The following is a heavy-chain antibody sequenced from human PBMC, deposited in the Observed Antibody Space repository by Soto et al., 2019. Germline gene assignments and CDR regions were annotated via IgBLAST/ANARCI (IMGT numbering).Heavy chain of an antibody. Sequence: TGGSLRHSCSAPGFTFNRYAISWVRQAPGKGLEWVSTISGSGGSTYYADSVQGRFSISRDNSKNTLSLQVNSLRAEDTAVYYCARDPPYYDFRLVVWGQGTTDTVSS. J-gene: IGHJ6*02. CDR1: GFTFNRYA. CDR2: ISGSGGST. D-gene: IGHD3-3*01. CDR3: ARDPPYYDFRLVV. V-gene: IGHV3-23*01.